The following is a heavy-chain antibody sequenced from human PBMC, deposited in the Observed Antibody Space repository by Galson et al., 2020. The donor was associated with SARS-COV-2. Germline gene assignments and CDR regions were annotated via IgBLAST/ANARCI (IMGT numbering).Heavy chain of an antibody. CDR1: GGSFSGYY. CDR2: INHSGST. CDR3: ARGTYSSSWYNQYYYYGMDV. J-gene: IGHJ6*02. V-gene: IGHV4-34*01. D-gene: IGHD6-13*01. Sequence: SETLSLTCAVYGGSFSGYYWSWIRQPPGKGLEWSGEINHSGSTNYNPSLKSRVTISVDTSKNQFSLKLSSVTAADTAVYYCARGTYSSSWYNQYYYYGMDVWGQGTTVTVSS.